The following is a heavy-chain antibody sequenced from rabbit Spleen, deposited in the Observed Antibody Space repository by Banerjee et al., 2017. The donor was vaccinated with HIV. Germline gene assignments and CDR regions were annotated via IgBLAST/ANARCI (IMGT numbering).Heavy chain of an antibody. J-gene: IGHJ6*01. CDR2: IDSGSRDFT. CDR1: GFAFSNYNF. V-gene: IGHV1S40*01. D-gene: IGHD8-1*01. CDR3: ARDTGSSFSTYGMDL. Sequence: VESGGGLVQPGASLTLTCPASGFAFSNYNFMCWVRQAPGKGLEWIACIDSGSRDFTYYASWAKGRFTISKTSSTTVTLQMTSLTVADTATYFCARDTGSSFSTYGMDLWGQGTLVTVS.